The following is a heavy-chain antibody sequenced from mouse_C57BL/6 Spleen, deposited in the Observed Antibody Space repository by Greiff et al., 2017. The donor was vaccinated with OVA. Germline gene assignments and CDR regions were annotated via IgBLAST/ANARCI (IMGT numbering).Heavy chain of an antibody. Sequence: EVMLVESGPELVKPGASVKISCKASGYSFTGYYMNWVKQSPEKSLEWIGEINPSTGGTTYNQKFKAKATLTVDKSSSTAYMQLKSLTSEDSAVYYCARSYDSYFDYWGQGTTLTVSS. CDR2: INPSTGGT. J-gene: IGHJ2*01. D-gene: IGHD2-4*01. CDR1: GYSFTGYY. CDR3: ARSYDSYFDY. V-gene: IGHV1-42*01.